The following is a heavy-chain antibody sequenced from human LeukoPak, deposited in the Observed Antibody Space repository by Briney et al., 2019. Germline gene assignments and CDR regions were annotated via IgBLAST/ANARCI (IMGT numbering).Heavy chain of an antibody. CDR3: ARQHDSYYYYYIDV. V-gene: IGHV4-38-2*01. J-gene: IGHJ6*03. Sequence: KSSETLSLTCAVSGYSISNGYYWVWIRQPPGRGLEWIGRLYHSDSAYYNTSLRSRVSMSVDTSKNQFSLTLSFVTAADTAVYYCARQHDSYYYYYIDVWGSGTTVTVSS. CDR2: LYHSDSA. CDR1: GYSISNGYY.